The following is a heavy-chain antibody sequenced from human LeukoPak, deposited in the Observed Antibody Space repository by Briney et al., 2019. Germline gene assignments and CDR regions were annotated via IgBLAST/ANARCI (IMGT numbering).Heavy chain of an antibody. Sequence: GGSLRLSCAASGFTLSSFAMSWVRQAPGRGLEWVSGMSGSGGAATYYADSVKGRFTISRDNSENTLYLQMNSLRAEDTAVYYCARDHHDILTGYLGDYWGQGTLVTVSS. CDR2: MSGSGGAAT. J-gene: IGHJ4*02. CDR1: GFTLSSFA. CDR3: ARDHHDILTGYLGDY. V-gene: IGHV3-23*01. D-gene: IGHD3-9*01.